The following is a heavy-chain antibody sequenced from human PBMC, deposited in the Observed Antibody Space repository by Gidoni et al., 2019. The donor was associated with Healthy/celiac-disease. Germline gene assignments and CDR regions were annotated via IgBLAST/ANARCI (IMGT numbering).Heavy chain of an antibody. D-gene: IGHD1-26*01. Sequence: QVQLVESGGGVVQPGRSLRLSCAASGFTFSSYAMHWVRQAPGKGLEWVAVISYDGSNKYYADSVKGRFTISRDNSKNTLYLQMNSLRAEDTAVYYCARDIVGAYFDYWGQGTLVTVSS. CDR2: ISYDGSNK. CDR1: GFTFSSYA. V-gene: IGHV3-30*04. J-gene: IGHJ4*02. CDR3: ARDIVGAYFDY.